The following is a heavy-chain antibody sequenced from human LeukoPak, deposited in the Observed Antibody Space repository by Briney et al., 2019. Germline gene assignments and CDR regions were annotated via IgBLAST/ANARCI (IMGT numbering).Heavy chain of an antibody. CDR1: GFTFDDYA. CDR3: AKDNYDILTGPFDY. V-gene: IGHV3-43*02. Sequence: PGGSLRLSCAASGFTFDDYAMHWVRQAPGKGLEWVSLISGDGGSTYYADSVKGRFTISRDSSKNSLYLQMNSLRTEDTALYYCAKDNYDILTGPFDYWGQGTLVTVSS. J-gene: IGHJ4*02. CDR2: ISGDGGST. D-gene: IGHD3-9*01.